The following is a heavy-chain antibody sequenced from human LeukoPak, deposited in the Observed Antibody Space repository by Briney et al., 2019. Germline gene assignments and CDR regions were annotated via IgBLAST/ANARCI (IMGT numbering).Heavy chain of an antibody. CDR1: GFTFSSYA. CDR2: IAFDGSNA. J-gene: IGHJ6*02. Sequence: GGSLRLSCVASGFTFSSYAMHWVRQAPGQGLERVAVIAFDGSNALYADSVKGRFTISRDISKSTLYLEMNSLKAEDSAIYYCSRGRYGDYSRSGYYYGMDVWGQGTTVTVSS. V-gene: IGHV3-30-3*01. D-gene: IGHD4-17*01. CDR3: SRGRYGDYSRSGYYYGMDV.